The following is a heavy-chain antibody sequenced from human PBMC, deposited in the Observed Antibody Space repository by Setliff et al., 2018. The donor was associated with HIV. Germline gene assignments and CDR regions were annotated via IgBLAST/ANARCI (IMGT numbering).Heavy chain of an antibody. CDR3: ARGGGTDFYYYGMDV. D-gene: IGHD3-16*01. Sequence: PGGSLRLSCAASGFNFSSHTMNWIRQAPGKGLEWVSSISSTGTYIYYADSMKGRFTISRDNAKNSLYLQMNSLRAEDMGVYDCARGGGTDFYYYGMDVWGQGTTVTVSS. J-gene: IGHJ6*02. CDR2: ISSTGTYI. V-gene: IGHV3-21*04. CDR1: GFNFSSHT.